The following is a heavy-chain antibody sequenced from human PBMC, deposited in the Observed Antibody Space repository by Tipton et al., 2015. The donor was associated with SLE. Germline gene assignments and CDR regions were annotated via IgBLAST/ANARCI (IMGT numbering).Heavy chain of an antibody. V-gene: IGHV4-59*11. CDR1: GVSISNHY. Sequence: TLSLTCTVSGVSISNHYWSWIRQPPGKGLEWIGYIYGSGSTNYNPSLKSRVTMTVDTSRSQFSLKLSSVTAADTAVYYCAKSCYSCGFDVWGHGTAITVSS. CDR3: AKSCYSCGFDV. J-gene: IGHJ3*01. D-gene: IGHD2-21*01. CDR2: IYGSGST.